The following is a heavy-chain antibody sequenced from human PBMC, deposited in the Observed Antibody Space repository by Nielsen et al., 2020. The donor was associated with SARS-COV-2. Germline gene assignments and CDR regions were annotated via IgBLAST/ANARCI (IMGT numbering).Heavy chain of an antibody. J-gene: IGHJ6*02. CDR2: IYYSGST. V-gene: IGHV4-59*08. CDR3: ARHRSTRGYGMDV. D-gene: IGHD1-1*01. Sequence: RQAPGKGLEWIGFIYYSGSTNYNPSLKSRVTISVDTSKNQFSLKLNSATAADTAVYYCARHRSTRGYGMDVWGQGTTVTVSS.